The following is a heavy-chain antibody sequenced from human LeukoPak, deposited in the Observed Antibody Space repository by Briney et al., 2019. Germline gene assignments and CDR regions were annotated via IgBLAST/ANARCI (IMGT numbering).Heavy chain of an antibody. CDR1: GVSINSSY. V-gene: IGHV4-59*01. CDR3: ARGQRFLEWLLSGDYYYMDV. CDR2: IYYSGST. D-gene: IGHD3-3*01. Sequence: PSETLSLTCTVSGVSINSSYWSWIRQPPGKGLEWIGYIYYSGSTNYNPSLKSRVTISVDTSKNQFSLKLSSVTAADTAVYYCARGQRFLEWLLSGDYYYMDVWGKGSTVTVSS. J-gene: IGHJ6*03.